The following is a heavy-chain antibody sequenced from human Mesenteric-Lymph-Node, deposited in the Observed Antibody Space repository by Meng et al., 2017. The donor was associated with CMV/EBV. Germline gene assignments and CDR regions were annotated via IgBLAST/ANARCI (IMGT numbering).Heavy chain of an antibody. V-gene: IGHV4-34*01. D-gene: IGHD4-23*01. J-gene: IGHJ4*02. CDR2: INHSGST. Sequence: QVKIQRWGAGLLKPSETLSLTFAVYGGSFSVYYWSWIRQPPGKGLEWIGEINHSGSTNYNPSLKSRVTISVDTSKNQFSLKLSSVTAADTAVYYCARHQRWLKSEGGFNYWGQGTLVTVSS. CDR3: ARHQRWLKSEGGFNY. CDR1: GGSFSVYY.